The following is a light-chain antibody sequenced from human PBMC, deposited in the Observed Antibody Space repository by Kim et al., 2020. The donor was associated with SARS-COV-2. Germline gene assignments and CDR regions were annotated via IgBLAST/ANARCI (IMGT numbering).Light chain of an antibody. Sequence: QSVLTQSPSAFGTPGQRVTISCSGSSSNIGRNYIYWYQQLPGTAPKLLIYRDNERPSGVPDRFSGSRSGTSASLTISGLRSEDEADYYCASWDDSLSVVWVFGGGTQLTVL. CDR3: ASWDDSLSVVWV. CDR1: SSNIGRNY. CDR2: RDN. V-gene: IGLV1-47*01. J-gene: IGLJ3*02.